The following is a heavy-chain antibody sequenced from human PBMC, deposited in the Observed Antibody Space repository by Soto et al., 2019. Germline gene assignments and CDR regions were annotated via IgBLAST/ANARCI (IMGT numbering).Heavy chain of an antibody. CDR2: INPNSSGT. Sequence: GASVKVSCNASGYILRSNYIHWVRQAPGQGLEWLGWINPNSSGTVYAQKFQGRVTMTRDTSLTTVYMQLNRLTADDTAVYYCARDLIVDGPDNYAMDVWGQGTTVTVSS. CDR3: ARDLIVDGPDNYAMDV. J-gene: IGHJ6*02. CDR1: GYILRSNY. V-gene: IGHV1-2*02. D-gene: IGHD3-22*01.